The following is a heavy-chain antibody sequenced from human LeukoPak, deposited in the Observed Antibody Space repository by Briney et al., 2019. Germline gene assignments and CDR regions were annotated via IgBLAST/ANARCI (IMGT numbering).Heavy chain of an antibody. CDR3: AMSYYDFWSGYLFDY. CDR1: AFTFSSYW. D-gene: IGHD3-3*01. J-gene: IGHJ4*02. Sequence: SLRLSFAPAAFTFSSYWMHWVRQAPGKGLVWVSRINSDGSSTTYADSVKGRFTISRDNAKNTLYLQMNSLRAEDTAVYYCAMSYYDFWSGYLFDYWGQGTLVTVSS. V-gene: IGHV3-74*01. CDR2: INSDGSST.